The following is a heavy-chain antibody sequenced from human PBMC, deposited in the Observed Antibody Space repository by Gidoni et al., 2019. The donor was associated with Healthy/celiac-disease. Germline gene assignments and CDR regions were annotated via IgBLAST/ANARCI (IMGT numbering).Heavy chain of an antibody. CDR1: GFTFSTYN. CDR3: ARGYDYFDY. CDR2: ISSSSRTI. V-gene: IGHV3-48*01. Sequence: EVQLVESGGGLVQPGGSLRLSCAASGFTSGFTFSTYNMNWVRQAPGKGLEWVSYISSSSRTIYYAESVKGRFTISRDDAKNSLYLQMNSLRAEDTAEYYCARGYDYFDYWGQGTLVTVSS. J-gene: IGHJ4*02. D-gene: IGHD2-2*01.